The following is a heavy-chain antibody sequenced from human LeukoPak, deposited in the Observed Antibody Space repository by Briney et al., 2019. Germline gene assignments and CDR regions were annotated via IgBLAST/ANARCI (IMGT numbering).Heavy chain of an antibody. D-gene: IGHD5-24*01. J-gene: IGHJ4*02. CDR3: ARDGGPRDGSGPYWYFDY. Sequence: SETLSLTCTVSGDSISSGNYWGWIRQPPGKGLEWIGSIFHTGSTYFNLSLKSRVTISVDTSKNQFSLRLSSVTAADTAVYYCARDGGPRDGSGPYWYFDYWGQGTLVTVSS. CDR2: IFHTGST. CDR1: GDSISSGNY. V-gene: IGHV4-38-2*02.